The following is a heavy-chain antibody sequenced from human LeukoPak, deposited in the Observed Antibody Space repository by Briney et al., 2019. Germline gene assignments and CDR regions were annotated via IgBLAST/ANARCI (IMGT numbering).Heavy chain of an antibody. V-gene: IGHV1-69*13. CDR1: GGTFSSYA. CDR3: ARGMGATNSDY. CDR2: IIPIFGTA. Sequence: ASVKVSCKASGGTFSSYAISWVRQAPGQGLEWMGGIIPIFGTANYAQKFQGRVTITADESTSTAYMELSSLRSEDTAVYHCARGMGATNSDYWGQGTLVTVSS. D-gene: IGHD1-26*01. J-gene: IGHJ4*02.